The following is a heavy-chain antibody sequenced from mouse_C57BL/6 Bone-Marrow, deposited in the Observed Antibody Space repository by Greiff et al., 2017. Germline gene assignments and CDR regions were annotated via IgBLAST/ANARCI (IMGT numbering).Heavy chain of an antibody. CDR2: LSSGGSYT. V-gene: IGHV5-6*01. CDR3: SSAPYYGSRGDY. Sequence: EVQLVESGGDLVKPGGSLKLSCAASGFTFSSYGMSWVRQTPDKRLEWVATLSSGGSYTYYPDSVKGRFTISRDNAKNTLYLQMSSLKSEDTAMYYCSSAPYYGSRGDYWGQGTTLIVSS. J-gene: IGHJ2*01. D-gene: IGHD1-1*01. CDR1: GFTFSSYG.